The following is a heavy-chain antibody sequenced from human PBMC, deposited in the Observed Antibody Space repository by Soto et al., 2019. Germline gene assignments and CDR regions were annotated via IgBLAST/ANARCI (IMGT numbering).Heavy chain of an antibody. D-gene: IGHD6-13*01. Sequence: ASVKVSCKASGYTFSAYYMHWVRQAPGQGLEWMGWIDPNSGDTNYVQKFQGRVTMTRDTSTSTVYMELSSLRSEDTAVYYCARASSWSFINYFDYWGQGTLVTV. V-gene: IGHV1-2*02. CDR1: GYTFSAYY. CDR2: IDPNSGDT. CDR3: ARASSWSFINYFDY. J-gene: IGHJ4*02.